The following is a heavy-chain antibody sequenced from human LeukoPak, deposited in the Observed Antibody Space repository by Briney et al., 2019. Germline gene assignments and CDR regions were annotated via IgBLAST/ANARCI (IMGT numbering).Heavy chain of an antibody. CDR3: ARGGSGSYYLYFDY. J-gene: IGHJ4*02. D-gene: IGHD3-10*01. V-gene: IGHV1-2*02. Sequence: ASVKVSCKASGFSFTGWYMHWVRQAPGQGLERMGWINPKSGGTRYVQKFQGRVTMTGDTSISTAYMELSRLRSDDTAVYYCARGGSGSYYLYFDYWGEGTMVTVSS. CDR1: GFSFTGWY. CDR2: INPKSGGT.